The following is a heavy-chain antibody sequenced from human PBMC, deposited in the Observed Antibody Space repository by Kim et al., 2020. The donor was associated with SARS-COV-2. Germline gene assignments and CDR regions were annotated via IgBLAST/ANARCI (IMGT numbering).Heavy chain of an antibody. V-gene: IGHV4-59*01. CDR2: ST. D-gene: IGHD1-26*01. Sequence: STNYNPPLKSRVTISVDTSKNQFSLKLSSVTAADTAVYYCARVVSGSIDYWGQGTLVTVSS. CDR3: ARVVSGSIDY. J-gene: IGHJ4*02.